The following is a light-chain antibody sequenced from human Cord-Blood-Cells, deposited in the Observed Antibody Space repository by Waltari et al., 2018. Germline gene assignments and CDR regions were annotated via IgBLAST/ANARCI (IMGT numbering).Light chain of an antibody. V-gene: IGLV2-23*01. CDR2: EGG. CDR1: SSDVGSYNL. J-gene: IGLJ1*01. Sequence: QSALTQPASVSGSPGQSITISCTGTSSDVGSYNLVSWYQQHPGKATKRMIYEGGKRPSGVSNRFSGSKTGNTASLTISGLQAEDEADYYCCSYAGSSSYVFGTGTKVTVL. CDR3: CSYAGSSSYV.